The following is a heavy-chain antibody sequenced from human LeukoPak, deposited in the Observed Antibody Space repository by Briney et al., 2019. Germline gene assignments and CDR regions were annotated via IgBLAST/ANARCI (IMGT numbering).Heavy chain of an antibody. CDR1: GYTFTSYA. D-gene: IGHD3-3*01. CDR3: ARDNYDFWSGSPARYGMDV. CDR2: INAGNGNT. V-gene: IGHV1-3*01. J-gene: IGHJ6*02. Sequence: ASVKVSCKASGYTFTSYAMHWVRQAPGQRLEWMGWINAGNGNTKYSQKFQGRVTITRDTSASTAYMELSSLRSEDTAVYYCARDNYDFWSGSPARYGMDVWGQGTTVTVSS.